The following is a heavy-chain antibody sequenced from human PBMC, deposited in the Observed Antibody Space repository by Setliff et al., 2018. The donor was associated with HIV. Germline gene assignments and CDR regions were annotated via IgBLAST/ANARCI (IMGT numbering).Heavy chain of an antibody. CDR1: GYTFSTYG. Sequence: ASVKVSCKASGYTFSTYGISWVRQAPGQGLEWMGWISVYNDNTDYAQKFQGRVTMTTDTSTNTAYMELRSLRFDDTAVYHCARVDGYNNYDSGGLDYWGQGTLVTVSS. D-gene: IGHD3-16*01. V-gene: IGHV1-18*01. J-gene: IGHJ4*02. CDR2: ISVYNDNT. CDR3: ARVDGYNNYDSGGLDY.